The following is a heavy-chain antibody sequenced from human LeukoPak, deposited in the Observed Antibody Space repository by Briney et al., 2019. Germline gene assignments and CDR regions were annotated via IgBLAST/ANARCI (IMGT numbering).Heavy chain of an antibody. CDR3: AKSYGSGTHPNDY. Sequence: GGSLRLSCAASGFTFSSYGMHWVRQAPGKGLEWVAVISSDGSNKYYADSVKGRFTISRDNSKNTLYLQMSSLSAEDTAVYYCAKSYGSGTHPNDYWGQGILVTVSS. D-gene: IGHD3-10*01. V-gene: IGHV3-30*18. J-gene: IGHJ4*02. CDR2: ISSDGSNK. CDR1: GFTFSSYG.